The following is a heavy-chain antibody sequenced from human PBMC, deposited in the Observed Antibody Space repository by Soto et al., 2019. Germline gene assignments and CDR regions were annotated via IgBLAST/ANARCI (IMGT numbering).Heavy chain of an antibody. CDR1: GGSISSYY. CDR2: IYYSGNT. J-gene: IGHJ4*02. CDR3: ARDRSYYVY. V-gene: IGHV4-59*01. Sequence: PSETLSLTCTVYGGSISSYYWSWIRQPPGKGLEWIGYIYYSGNTNYNPSLKSRATISVDTSKNQFSLKLSSVTAADSAVYYCARDRSYYVYWGQGTLVTVSS. D-gene: IGHD3-10*01.